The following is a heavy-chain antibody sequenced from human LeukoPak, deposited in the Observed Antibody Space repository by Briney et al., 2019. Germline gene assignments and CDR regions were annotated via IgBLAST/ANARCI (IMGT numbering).Heavy chain of an antibody. Sequence: VASVKVSCKASGGTFSSYTISWVRQAPGQGLEWMGGIIPIFGTTNFAQKFQDRVTITADESTSTAYMELSSLRSEDTAVYYCASSPGSSREYFQHWGQGTLVTVSS. CDR2: IIPIFGTT. V-gene: IGHV1-69*13. J-gene: IGHJ1*01. CDR3: ASSPGSSREYFQH. D-gene: IGHD6-13*01. CDR1: GGTFSSYT.